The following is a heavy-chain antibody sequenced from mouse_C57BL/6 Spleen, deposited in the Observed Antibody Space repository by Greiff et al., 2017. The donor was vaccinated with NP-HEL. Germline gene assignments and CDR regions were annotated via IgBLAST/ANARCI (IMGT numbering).Heavy chain of an antibody. CDR3: AREGNYYYGSSYGYWYFDV. CDR1: GYTFTGYW. D-gene: IGHD1-1*01. Sequence: QVQLKQSGAELMKPGASVKLSCKATGYTFTGYWIEWVKQRPGHGLEWIGEILPGSGSTNYNEKFKGKATFTADTSSNTAYMQLSSLTTEDSAIYYCAREGNYYYGSSYGYWYFDVWGTGTTVTVSS. CDR2: ILPGSGST. V-gene: IGHV1-9*01. J-gene: IGHJ1*03.